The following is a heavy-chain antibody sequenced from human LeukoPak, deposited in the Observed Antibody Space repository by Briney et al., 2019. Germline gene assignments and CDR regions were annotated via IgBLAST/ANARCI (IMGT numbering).Heavy chain of an antibody. V-gene: IGHV3-23*01. D-gene: IGHD1-26*01. J-gene: IGHJ4*02. Sequence: GGSLRLSCAASGSTFSSYAMSWVRQAPGKGLEWVSAISGSGGSTYYADSVKGRFTISRDNSKNTLYLQMNSLRAEDTAVYYCARGKWESDFDYWGQGTLVTVSS. CDR1: GSTFSSYA. CDR3: ARGKWESDFDY. CDR2: ISGSGGST.